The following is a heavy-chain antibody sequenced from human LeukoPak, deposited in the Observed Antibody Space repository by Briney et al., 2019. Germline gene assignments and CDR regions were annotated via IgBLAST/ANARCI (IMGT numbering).Heavy chain of an antibody. D-gene: IGHD1-26*01. V-gene: IGHV4-34*01. CDR2: INHSGST. J-gene: IGHJ5*02. CDR1: GGSFSGYY. Sequence: PSETLSLTCAVYGGSFSGYYWSWIRQPPGKGLEWIGEINHSGSTNYNPSLKSRVTISVDTSKNQFSLKLSSVTAADTAVYYCARYHLTNSGSSFDPWGQGTLVTVSS. CDR3: ARYHLTNSGSSFDP.